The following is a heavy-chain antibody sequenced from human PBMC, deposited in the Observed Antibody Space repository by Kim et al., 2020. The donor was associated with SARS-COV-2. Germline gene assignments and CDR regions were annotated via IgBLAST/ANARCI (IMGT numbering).Heavy chain of an antibody. D-gene: IGHD1-26*01. CDR1: GFTFSSYS. CDR3: ARDPGSRGEGATMGY. V-gene: IGHV3-21*01. CDR2: ISSSSSYI. J-gene: IGHJ4*02. Sequence: AGSLRLSCAASGFTFSSYSMNWVRQAPGKGLEWVSSISSSSSYIYYADSVKGRFTISRDNAKNSLYLQMNSLRAEDTAVYYCARDPGSRGEGATMGYWCQGTLVTVSS.